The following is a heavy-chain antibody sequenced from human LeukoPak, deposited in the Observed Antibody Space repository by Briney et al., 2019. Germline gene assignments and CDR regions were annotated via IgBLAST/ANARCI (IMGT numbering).Heavy chain of an antibody. CDR3: AKGIRQWLAKYFFRDYYYYYGMDV. CDR2: ISYDGSNK. J-gene: IGHJ6*02. Sequence: GGSLRLSCAASGLTFSSYGMHWVRQAPGKGLEWVAVISYDGSNKYYADSVKGRFTISRGNSKNTLYLQMNSLRAEDTAVYYCAKGIRQWLAKYFFRDYYYYYGMDVWGQGTTVTVSS. V-gene: IGHV3-30*18. CDR1: GLTFSSYG. D-gene: IGHD6-19*01.